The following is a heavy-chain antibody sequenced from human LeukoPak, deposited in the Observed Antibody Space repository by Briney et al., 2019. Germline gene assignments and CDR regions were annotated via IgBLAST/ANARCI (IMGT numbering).Heavy chain of an antibody. J-gene: IGHJ6*02. CDR1: GYTFTSYG. D-gene: IGHD2-2*01. CDR3: ARNGVVVPAAIIYYYYYGMDV. CDR2: INPNSGGT. Sequence: ASVKVSCKASGYTFTSYGISWVRQAPGQGLEWMGWINPNSGGTNYAQKFQGRVTMTRDTSISTAYMELGSLRSEDTAVYYCARNGVVVPAAIIYYYYYGMDVWGQGTTVTVSS. V-gene: IGHV1-2*02.